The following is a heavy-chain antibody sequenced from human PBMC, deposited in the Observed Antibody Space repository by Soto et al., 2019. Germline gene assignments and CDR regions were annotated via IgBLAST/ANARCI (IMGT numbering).Heavy chain of an antibody. J-gene: IGHJ4*02. V-gene: IGHV3-23*01. CDR2: ISGSGGST. CDR3: ASQKYYYYGSGSYTYY. Sequence: GGSLKLSCAASGFTFSSYAMSWVRQAPGKGLEWVSAISGSGGSTYYADSVKGRFTISRDNSKNTLYLPMNSLRAEDTAVYYCASQKYYYYGSGSYTYYWGQGTLVTVSS. CDR1: GFTFSSYA. D-gene: IGHD3-10*01.